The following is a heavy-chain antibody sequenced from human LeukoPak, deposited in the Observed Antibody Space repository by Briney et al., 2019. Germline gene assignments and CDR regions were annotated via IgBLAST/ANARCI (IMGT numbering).Heavy chain of an antibody. V-gene: IGHV3-23*01. J-gene: IGHJ4*02. D-gene: IGHD6-13*01. CDR3: AKSIRSSWYYFDY. CDR1: GFTFSSFA. Sequence: GGSLRLSCAPSGFTFSSFAMSWVRRAPGKGLGWVASISASGGGTYYADSVKGRFTISRDNSKNTLYLQMNSLRAEDTAVYYCAKSIRSSWYYFDYWGQGTLVTVSS. CDR2: ISASGGGT.